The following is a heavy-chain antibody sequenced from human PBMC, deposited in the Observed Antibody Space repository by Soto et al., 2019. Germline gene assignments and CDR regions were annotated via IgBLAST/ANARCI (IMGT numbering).Heavy chain of an antibody. J-gene: IGHJ4*02. CDR3: ALPSCGGDCYSPFDY. CDR1: GFGLSTYA. D-gene: IGHD2-21*02. Sequence: ELQLLESGGGFVQPGGSLRLSCTASGFGLSTYAISLVRQAPGKGLEWVSVISANSGNTDYADSVKGRFTISRDKSENTVFLQMNRLRAEDTAVYYCALPSCGGDCYSPFDYWGQVTLVTVSS. V-gene: IGHV3-23*01. CDR2: ISANSGNT.